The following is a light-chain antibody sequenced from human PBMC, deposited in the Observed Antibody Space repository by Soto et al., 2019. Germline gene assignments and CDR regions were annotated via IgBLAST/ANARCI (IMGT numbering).Light chain of an antibody. CDR3: SSYTGTGTDV. CDR2: DVS. J-gene: IGLJ1*01. V-gene: IGLV2-14*01. Sequence: QSALTQPASVSGSPGQSITISCTGTSSDVGGYNYVSWYQQYPGKAPKLMIFDVSNRPSGVSDRFSGSKSGDTASLTISGLQAEDEADYYCSSYTGTGTDVFGTAPSSPS. CDR1: SSDVGGYNY.